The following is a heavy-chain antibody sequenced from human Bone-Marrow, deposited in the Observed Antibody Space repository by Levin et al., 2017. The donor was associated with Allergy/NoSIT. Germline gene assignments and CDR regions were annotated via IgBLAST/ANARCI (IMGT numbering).Heavy chain of an antibody. V-gene: IGHV3-74*01. J-gene: IGHJ4*02. CDR2: INSDGSSI. Sequence: QPGGSLRLSCAASGFIFSSYWMHWIRQVPGKGLVWVSRINSDGSSISYRDSVKGRFTISRDNAKNTLYLQMNSLRAEDTAVYYCARVGAVAGRGVDSWGQGTLVTVSS. D-gene: IGHD6-19*01. CDR1: GFIFSSYW. CDR3: ARVGAVAGRGVDS.